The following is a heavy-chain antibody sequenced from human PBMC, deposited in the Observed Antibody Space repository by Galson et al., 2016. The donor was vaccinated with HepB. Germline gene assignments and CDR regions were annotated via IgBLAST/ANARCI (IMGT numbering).Heavy chain of an antibody. CDR1: GFTFNNYD. Sequence: SLRLSCAASGFTFNNYDIHWVRQATGKGLEWVSGIGTGGDTYYAGSVKGRFTISRENAKNSLYLQMNSLRAGDTAVYYCATSVVTAAWIAFDIWGQGTKVTVSS. CDR2: IGTGGDT. D-gene: IGHD2-21*02. V-gene: IGHV3-13*01. CDR3: ATSVVTAAWIAFDI. J-gene: IGHJ3*02.